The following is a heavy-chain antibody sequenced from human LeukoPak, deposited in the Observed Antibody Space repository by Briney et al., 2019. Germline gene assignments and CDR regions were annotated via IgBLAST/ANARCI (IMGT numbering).Heavy chain of an antibody. CDR3: ARGSNYDSRRTDD. J-gene: IGHJ4*02. CDR2: INSDGSTT. Sequence: PGGSLRLSCAASGFTFSSYWMYWVRQAPGKGLVWVSRINSDGSTTNYADSVKGRLTISRDNAKNTMYLQMNSLGDEDTAVYYCARGSNYDSRRTDDWGQGTLVTVSS. D-gene: IGHD3-22*01. V-gene: IGHV3-74*01. CDR1: GFTFSSYW.